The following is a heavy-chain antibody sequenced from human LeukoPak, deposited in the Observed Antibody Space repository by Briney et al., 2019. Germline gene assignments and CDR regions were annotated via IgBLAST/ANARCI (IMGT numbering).Heavy chain of an antibody. J-gene: IGHJ4*02. CDR2: IKEDGSEK. Sequence: GGSLRLSCAASGFTLSSYCMSWVRQARGKGLEWVANIKEDGSEKYYVDSVKGRFTIYRDNAKNSLYLQMNSLRGEDTAVYYCARDTGHFRTDYWGQGTLVTVSS. CDR1: GFTLSSYC. V-gene: IGHV3-7*01. D-gene: IGHD4-17*01. CDR3: ARDTGHFRTDY.